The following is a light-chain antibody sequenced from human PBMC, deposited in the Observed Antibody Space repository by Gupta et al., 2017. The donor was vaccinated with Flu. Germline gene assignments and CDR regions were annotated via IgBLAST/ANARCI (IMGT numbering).Light chain of an antibody. V-gene: IGKV1-39*01. Sequence: SSLSASVGDRVTITCRASQSINTYLNWYQQKPGKAPNLLIHDASSLQTGVPSRFSGSGSGTDFTLSISSLQPDDFATYYCQQTDNTPPWTFGQWTKVEFK. CDR2: DAS. J-gene: IGKJ1*01. CDR1: QSINTY. CDR3: QQTDNTPPWT.